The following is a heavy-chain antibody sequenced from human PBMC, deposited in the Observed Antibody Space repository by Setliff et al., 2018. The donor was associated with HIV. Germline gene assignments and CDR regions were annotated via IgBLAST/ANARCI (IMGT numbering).Heavy chain of an antibody. CDR3: ATLWLMYYDY. Sequence: ASVKVSCKASGYTFTGYYMHWVRQAPGQGLEWMGIINPAGNPTSYAQKFQGRLTMTRDTSTNTMYLELSSLRSDDTAVYFCATLWLMYYDYWGQGTLVTVSS. D-gene: IGHD3-10*01. CDR1: GYTFTGYY. V-gene: IGHV1-46*03. CDR2: INPAGNPT. J-gene: IGHJ4*02.